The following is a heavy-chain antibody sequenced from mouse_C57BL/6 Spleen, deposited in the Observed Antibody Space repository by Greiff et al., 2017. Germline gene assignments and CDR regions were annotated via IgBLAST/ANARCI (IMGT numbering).Heavy chain of an antibody. Sequence: QVQLQQSGPGLVQPSQSLSITCTVSGFSLTSYGVHWVRQSPGKGLEWLGVIWRGGSTDYNAAFMSRLGITKDNSKSQVFFKMNSLQADDTAIYYCAKNTIGSSYDYAMDYWGQGTSVTVSS. V-gene: IGHV2-5*01. D-gene: IGHD1-1*01. CDR1: GFSLTSYG. J-gene: IGHJ4*01. CDR2: IWRGGST. CDR3: AKNTIGSSYDYAMDY.